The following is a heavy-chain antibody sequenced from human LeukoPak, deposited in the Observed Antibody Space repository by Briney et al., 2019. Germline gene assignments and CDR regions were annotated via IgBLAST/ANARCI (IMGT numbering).Heavy chain of an antibody. J-gene: IGHJ6*03. CDR2: IYYSGST. D-gene: IGHD5-12*01. V-gene: IGHV4-39*07. CDR1: GGSISSSSYY. Sequence: SETLSLTCTVSGGSISSSSYYWGWIRQPPGKGLEWIGSIYYSGSTYYNPSLKSRVTISVDTSKNQFSLELSSVTAADTAVYYCTRDQRSGYSGYDYYYYYYMDVWGKGTTVTVSS. CDR3: TRDQRSGYSGYDYYYYYYMDV.